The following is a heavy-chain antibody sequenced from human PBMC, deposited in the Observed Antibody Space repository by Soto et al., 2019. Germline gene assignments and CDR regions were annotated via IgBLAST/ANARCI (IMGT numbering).Heavy chain of an antibody. CDR2: ITGSGGST. D-gene: IGHD2-2*01. V-gene: IGHV3-23*01. J-gene: IGHJ3*02. CDR1: GFTFSNYA. Sequence: GGSLRLSCTASGFTFSNYAISWVRQAPGKGLEWVSGITGSGGSTYYADSVQARFTIPRDNSENTLYLQMNSLRAEDTVVYYCAKQGVVVISACPHHAFGIWGQGTVVTVSS. CDR3: AKQGVVVISACPHHAFGI.